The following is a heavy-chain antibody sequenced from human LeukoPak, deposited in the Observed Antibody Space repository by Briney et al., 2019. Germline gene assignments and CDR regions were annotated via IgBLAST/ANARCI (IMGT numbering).Heavy chain of an antibody. CDR2: ISSSGGNT. CDR3: AKVAYYYDSSGYYDY. Sequence: GGSLRLSCAASGFTFTSYAMSWVRQAPGKGLEWVSAISSSGGNTYYADSVKGRFTISRDNSKNTLYLQMNSLRAEDTAVYYCAKVAYYYDSSGYYDYWGQGTLVTVSS. J-gene: IGHJ4*02. CDR1: GFTFTSYA. D-gene: IGHD3-22*01. V-gene: IGHV3-23*01.